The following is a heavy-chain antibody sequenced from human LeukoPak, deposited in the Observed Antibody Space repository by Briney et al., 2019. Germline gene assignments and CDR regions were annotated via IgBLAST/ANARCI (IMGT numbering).Heavy chain of an antibody. CDR2: IYYSGST. Sequence: SESLSLTCTVSGGSVSSGIYYWSWIRQPPGKGLEWIGYIYYSGSTNYNPSLKSRVTISIDTSKDQFSLKLSSVTAADTALYYCARRVSSGYSDYWGQGTLVTVSS. CDR1: GGSVSSGIYY. D-gene: IGHD3-22*01. V-gene: IGHV4-61*01. J-gene: IGHJ4*02. CDR3: ARRVSSGYSDY.